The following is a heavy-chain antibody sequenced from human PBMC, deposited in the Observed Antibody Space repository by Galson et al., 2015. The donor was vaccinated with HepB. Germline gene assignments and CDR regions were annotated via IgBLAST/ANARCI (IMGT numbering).Heavy chain of an antibody. V-gene: IGHV3-23*01. CDR1: GFIFSNYA. D-gene: IGHD6-13*01. J-gene: IGHJ4*02. CDR3: AKGPPRSIAATGTSDY. CDR2: ISGSGGTT. Sequence: SLRLSCAASGFIFSNYAMNWVRQAPGKGLEWVSAISGSGGTTYYADSVKGRFTISRDNSKSALYLEMSSLRAEDTAVYYCAKGPPRSIAATGTSDYWGQGTLVTVSS.